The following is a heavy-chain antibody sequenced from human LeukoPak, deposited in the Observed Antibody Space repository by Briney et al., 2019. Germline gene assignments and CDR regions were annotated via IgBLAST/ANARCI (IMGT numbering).Heavy chain of an antibody. J-gene: IGHJ3*02. CDR1: GGSFSGYY. CDR3: ASGGGYCSGGSCYDAFDI. Sequence: PSETLSLTCAVYGGSFSGYYWSWLRQPPGKGLEWIGEINHSGSTNYNPSLKSRVTISVDTSRNQFSLKLSSVTAADTAVYYCASGGGYCSGGSCYDAFDIWGQGTMVTVSS. D-gene: IGHD2-15*01. V-gene: IGHV4-34*01. CDR2: INHSGST.